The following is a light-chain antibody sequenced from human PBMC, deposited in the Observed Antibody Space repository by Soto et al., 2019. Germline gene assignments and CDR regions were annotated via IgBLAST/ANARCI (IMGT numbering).Light chain of an antibody. CDR3: QQYNNFSWT. CDR2: WAS. CDR1: QSIDNW. Sequence: DIQMTQSPSTLSASVGDRVTITCRASQSIDNWLAWYQQRPGKAPQLLIYWASSLESGVPSRFSGSGFGTEFTLTISSLQPDDFATYFCQQYNNFSWTFGQGTRVEMK. V-gene: IGKV1-5*03. J-gene: IGKJ1*01.